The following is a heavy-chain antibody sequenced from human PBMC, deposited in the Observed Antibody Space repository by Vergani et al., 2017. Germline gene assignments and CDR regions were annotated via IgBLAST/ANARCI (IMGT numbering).Heavy chain of an antibody. CDR3: ARLSYDTTPCLQGGYDC. D-gene: IGHD3-22*01. V-gene: IGHV3-23*01. CDR1: GFTFSACA. J-gene: IGHJ4*02. Sequence: EVQLLQSGGGVIQPGGSVRLSCAASGFTFSACAMTWVRQAPGKGLEWVSAISARYPSTYYADSVKGRFTISRDNSKNMLYLQMNSLRAEDTAVYYCARLSYDTTPCLQGGYDCWGQGTLVSVSS. CDR2: ISARYPST.